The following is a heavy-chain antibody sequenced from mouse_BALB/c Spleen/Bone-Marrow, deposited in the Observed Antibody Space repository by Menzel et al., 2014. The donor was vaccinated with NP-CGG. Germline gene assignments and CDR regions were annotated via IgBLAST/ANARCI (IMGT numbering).Heavy chain of an antibody. CDR3: ARGYYDDY. J-gene: IGHJ2*01. CDR2: IRNKANGYTT. CDR1: GFTFTDYF. D-gene: IGHD2-4*01. V-gene: IGHV7-3*02. Sequence: EVQGVESGGGLVQPGGSLRLSCATPGFTFTDYFMTWVRQPPGKALEWLGFIRNKANGYTTEYSASVKGRFTISRNNSQSILYLQMNTLRAEDSATYYCARGYYDDYWGQGTTLTVSS.